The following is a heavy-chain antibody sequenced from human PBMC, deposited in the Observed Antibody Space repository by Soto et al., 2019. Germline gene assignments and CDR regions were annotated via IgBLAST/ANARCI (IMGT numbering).Heavy chain of an antibody. CDR1: GDSVSRSKYY. J-gene: IGHJ4*02. V-gene: IGHV4-61*01. CDR3: VSDQYTHDSPGFYRHFDT. Sequence: PSETLSLTCNVSGDSVSRSKYYWTWIRQSPGKGLEWLGYIFYTGITEYNPSLESRISLSLDTSKNQFSLKLTSLTAADTAVYYCVSDQYTHDSPGFYRHFDTWGPGRLITVSS. CDR2: IFYTGIT. D-gene: IGHD3-22*01.